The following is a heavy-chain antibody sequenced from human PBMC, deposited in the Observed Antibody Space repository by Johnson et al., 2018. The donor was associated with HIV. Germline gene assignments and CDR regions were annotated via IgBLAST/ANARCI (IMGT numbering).Heavy chain of an antibody. J-gene: IGHJ3*01. CDR3: AKGLSSRILWCIRDGFDV. V-gene: IGHV3-9*01. CDR2: ISGNSGSI. Sequence: VQLVESGGGVVQPGRSLRLSCAASGFTFDDYAMHWVRQAPGKGLEWVSGISGNSGSIAYADSVKGRFTISRDNSKNTLYLQMNSLRAEDTAVYYCAKGLSSRILWCIRDGFDVWGQGTMVTVSS. CDR1: GFTFDDYA. D-gene: IGHD4/OR15-4a*01.